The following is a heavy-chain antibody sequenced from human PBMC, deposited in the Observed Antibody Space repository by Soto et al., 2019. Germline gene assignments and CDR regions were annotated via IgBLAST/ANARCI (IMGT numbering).Heavy chain of an antibody. D-gene: IGHD3-22*01. CDR3: ARVSSPYYDSSGGCMDV. CDR1: GFTFSENF. Sequence: QVELVESGGGLVKPGGSLRLSGAASGFTFSENFMGWIPQAPGRGRGWLSYTSGSSSYTNYADSVKGRFTISRDNAKNSVYLQMNSLRAEDTAVYYCARVSSPYYDSSGGCMDVWGQGTTVTVSS. V-gene: IGHV3-11*06. J-gene: IGHJ6*02. CDR2: TSGSSSYT.